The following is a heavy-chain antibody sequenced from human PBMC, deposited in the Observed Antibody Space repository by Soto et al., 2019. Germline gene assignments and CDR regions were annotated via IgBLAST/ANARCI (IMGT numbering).Heavy chain of an antibody. Sequence: QLQLQESGPGLVKPSETLSLTCTVSGGSISSSSYYWGWIRQPPGKGLEWIGSIYYSGSTYYHPSLKSRVTISVDTSKNQFSLKLSSVTAADTAVYYCARRLRFWLYTGNVGDAFDIWGQGTMVTVSS. CDR1: GGSISSSSYY. CDR2: IYYSGST. V-gene: IGHV4-39*01. D-gene: IGHD1-20*01. CDR3: ARRLRFWLYTGNVGDAFDI. J-gene: IGHJ3*02.